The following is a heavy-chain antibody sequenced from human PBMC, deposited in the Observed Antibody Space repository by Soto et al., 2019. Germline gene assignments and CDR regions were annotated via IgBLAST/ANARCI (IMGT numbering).Heavy chain of an antibody. D-gene: IGHD3-10*01. V-gene: IGHV3-30*18. CDR1: GFTFSDYA. CDR3: AKGGRPGMVTSDFNY. Sequence: VQLVESGGGVVQPGRSLRLSCAASGFTFSDYAMHWVRQAPGKGLEWVAVVSHDGRNTHYADSVKGRFTISRDSSNNTVSLEMTSLRAAATAVYYCAKGGRPGMVTSDFNYWGQGALVTVSS. CDR2: VSHDGRNT. J-gene: IGHJ4*02.